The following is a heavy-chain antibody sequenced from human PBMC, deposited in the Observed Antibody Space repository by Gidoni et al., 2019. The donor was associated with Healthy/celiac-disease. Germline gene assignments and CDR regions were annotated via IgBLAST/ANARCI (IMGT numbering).Heavy chain of an antibody. V-gene: IGHV3-23*01. J-gene: IGHJ6*02. Sequence: EVQLLESGGGLVQPGGSLRLSCAASGFTFSSYAMSWVRPAPGKGLAGVSAISGSGGSTYYADSVKGRFTISRDNSKNTLYLQMNSLRAEDTAVYYCAKDSGIVATFPYYGMDVWGQGTTVTVSS. D-gene: IGHD5-12*01. CDR3: AKDSGIVATFPYYGMDV. CDR1: GFTFSSYA. CDR2: ISGSGGST.